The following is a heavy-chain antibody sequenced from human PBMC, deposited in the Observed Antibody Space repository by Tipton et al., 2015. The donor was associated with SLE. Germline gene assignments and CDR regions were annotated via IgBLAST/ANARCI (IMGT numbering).Heavy chain of an antibody. Sequence: GLVKPSETLSLTCTVSGGSIRSYYWSWIRQPPGKGLEWIGYIYSSGSTNYNPSLKSRVTISVDTSKNQFSLKLSSVTAADTAVYYGARDSSGGYNWFDPWGQGTLVTVSS. CDR3: ARDSSGGYNWFDP. J-gene: IGHJ5*02. CDR1: GGSIRSYY. D-gene: IGHD3-22*01. CDR2: IYSSGST. V-gene: IGHV4-59*01.